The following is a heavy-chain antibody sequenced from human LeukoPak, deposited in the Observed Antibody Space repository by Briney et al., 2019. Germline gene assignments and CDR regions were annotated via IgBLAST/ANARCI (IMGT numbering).Heavy chain of an antibody. CDR2: VIPIFGTA. Sequence: SVKVSCKASGGTFSSYAISWVRQAPGQGLEWMGGVIPIFGTASYAQKFQGRVTITADESTTTAYMELSSLRSEDTAVYYCARVNMRFGQQLFFGDYWGQGTLVTVSS. CDR1: GGTFSSYA. D-gene: IGHD6-13*01. CDR3: ARVNMRFGQQLFFGDY. J-gene: IGHJ4*02. V-gene: IGHV1-69*13.